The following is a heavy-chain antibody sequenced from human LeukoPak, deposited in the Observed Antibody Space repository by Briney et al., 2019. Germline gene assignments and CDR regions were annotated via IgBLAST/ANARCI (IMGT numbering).Heavy chain of an antibody. D-gene: IGHD1-26*01. CDR3: AKTRSGSYLLFDC. J-gene: IGHJ4*02. V-gene: IGHV3-23*01. Sequence: GGSLRPSCEPSGFTFSNFAITWVAQAPGKGLEWVPGISGGGDSTSHADSVKGRFTISRDNSKNALYLQMNSLRVEDTAVYYCAKTRSGSYLLFDCWGQGTLVTVSS. CDR2: ISGGGDST. CDR1: GFTFSNFA.